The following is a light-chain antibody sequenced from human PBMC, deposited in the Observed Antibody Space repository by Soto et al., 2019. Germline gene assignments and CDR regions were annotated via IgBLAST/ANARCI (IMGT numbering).Light chain of an antibody. Sequence: EIVLTQSPGTLSLSPGERVTLSCRASQSVSSSHLAWYQQKPRQAPRLLIYGGSSRATGIPDRLSGSGSGTDFTLTISRLEPEDFAVYYCQQYESSPLTFGGGTKVEIK. CDR2: GGS. V-gene: IGKV3-20*01. J-gene: IGKJ4*01. CDR1: QSVSSSH. CDR3: QQYESSPLT.